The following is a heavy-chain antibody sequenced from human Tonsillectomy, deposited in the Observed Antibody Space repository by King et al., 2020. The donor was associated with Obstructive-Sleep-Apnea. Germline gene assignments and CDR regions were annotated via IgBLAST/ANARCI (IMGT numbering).Heavy chain of an antibody. CDR1: GGSISSGGYY. D-gene: IGHD2-21*02. Sequence: QLQESGPGLVKPSQTLSLTCTVSGGSISSGGYYWSWIRQHPGKGLEVIGYIYYSGSTYYNPSLKCRVTLSVDTSKNQFSLKLSSVTAADTAVYYCAAEAYCGGDCSYYFDYWGQGTLVTVSS. J-gene: IGHJ4*02. CDR2: IYYSGST. V-gene: IGHV4-31*03. CDR3: AAEAYCGGDCSYYFDY.